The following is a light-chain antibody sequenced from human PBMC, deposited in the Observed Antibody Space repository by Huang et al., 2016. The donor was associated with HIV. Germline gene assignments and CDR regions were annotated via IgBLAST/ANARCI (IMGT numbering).Light chain of an antibody. V-gene: IGKV3-15*01. CDR2: GSS. CDR3: HQYNNWLLS. J-gene: IGKJ4*01. CDR1: RSVSTN. Sequence: EIVMTQSPATLSVSPGGRVTLSCRANRSVSTNLAWYQQRPGQAPRLLIDGSSTGAPGIPARFSGSGSGTDFSLTISSLQSEDFALYYCHQYNNWLLSFGGGTRV.